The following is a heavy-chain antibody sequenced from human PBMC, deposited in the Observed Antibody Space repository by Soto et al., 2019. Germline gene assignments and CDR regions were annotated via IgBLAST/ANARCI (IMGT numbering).Heavy chain of an antibody. D-gene: IGHD7-27*01. CDR1: GFTFSSYG. V-gene: IGHV3-33*01. CDR3: ARGVSPPLGSAYYYYGMDV. CDR2: IWYDGSNK. J-gene: IGHJ6*02. Sequence: QVQLVESGGGVVQPGRSLRLSCAASGFTFSSYGMHWVRQAPGKGLEWVAVIWYDGSNKYYADSVKGRFTISRDNSKNTLYLQMNSLRAEDTAVYYCARGVSPPLGSAYYYYGMDVWGQGTTVTVSS.